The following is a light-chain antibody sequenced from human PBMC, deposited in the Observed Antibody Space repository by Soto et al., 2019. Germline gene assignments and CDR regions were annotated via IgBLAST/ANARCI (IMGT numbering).Light chain of an antibody. Sequence: IVSTQSPGTLSSSPVERATLSCRASQSVSTSNLAWYQQRPGQAPRLLIYGASRRATGIPDRFSGSGSGTEFTLTISSLQPDDFATYYCQHYNSYSEAFGQGTKVDIK. J-gene: IGKJ1*01. CDR3: QHYNSYSEA. CDR2: GAS. CDR1: QSVSTSN. V-gene: IGKV3-20*01.